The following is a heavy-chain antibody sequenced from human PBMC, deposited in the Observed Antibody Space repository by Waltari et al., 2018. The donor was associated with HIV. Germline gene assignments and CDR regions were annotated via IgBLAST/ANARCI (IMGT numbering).Heavy chain of an antibody. CDR1: GYTFTGYY. D-gene: IGHD3-10*01. CDR2: INPSSGDT. J-gene: IGHJ5*02. V-gene: IGHV1-2*02. CDR3: ARGPPYYYGLGSPGGGWFDP. Sequence: QVQLVQSGAEVKKPGASVKVSCKASGYTFTGYYMHWARQAPGQGLEWMGWINPSSGDTNYAQKFQGRVTMTRDTSISTAYMELSRLRSDDTAVYYCARGPPYYYGLGSPGGGWFDPWGQGTLVTVSS.